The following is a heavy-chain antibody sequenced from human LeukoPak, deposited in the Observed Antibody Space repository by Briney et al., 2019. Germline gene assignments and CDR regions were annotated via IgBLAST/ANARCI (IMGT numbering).Heavy chain of an antibody. V-gene: IGHV4-59*12. D-gene: IGHD6-6*01. Sequence: SETLSLTCTVSGGSISSYYWSWIRQPPGKALEWIGYIHYSGSTNYNPSLKSRVTISVDTSKNQLSLKLSSVTAADTAVYYCARGIAARPGPRYFDYWGQGTLVTVSS. CDR2: IHYSGST. J-gene: IGHJ4*02. CDR3: ARGIAARPGPRYFDY. CDR1: GGSISSYY.